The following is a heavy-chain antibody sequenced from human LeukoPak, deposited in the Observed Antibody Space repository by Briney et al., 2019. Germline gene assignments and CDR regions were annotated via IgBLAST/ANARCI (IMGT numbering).Heavy chain of an antibody. CDR1: GGSISSYY. CDR3: ARPAAQTPYDAFDI. Sequence: KPSETLSLTCTVSGGSISSYYWSWIRQPPGKGLEWIGYIYYSGSTNYNPSLKSRVTISVDTSKNQFSLKLSSVTVADTAVYYCARPAAQTPYDAFDIWGQGTMVTVSS. CDR2: IYYSGST. J-gene: IGHJ3*02. V-gene: IGHV4-59*01. D-gene: IGHD6-13*01.